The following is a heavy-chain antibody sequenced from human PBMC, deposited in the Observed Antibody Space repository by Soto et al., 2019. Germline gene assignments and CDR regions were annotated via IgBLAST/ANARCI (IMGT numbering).Heavy chain of an antibody. V-gene: IGHV4-31*03. Sequence: QVQLQESGPGLVKPSQTLSLTCTVSGGSISSGGYYWSWISQHPGKGLEWIGYIYYSGSTYYNPSLKSRVTISVDTSKNQFSLKLSSVTAADTAVYYCARRSHHYNWNYEAQRYYYYMDVWGKGTTVTVSS. D-gene: IGHD1-7*01. J-gene: IGHJ6*03. CDR2: IYYSGST. CDR1: GGSISSGGYY. CDR3: ARRSHHYNWNYEAQRYYYYMDV.